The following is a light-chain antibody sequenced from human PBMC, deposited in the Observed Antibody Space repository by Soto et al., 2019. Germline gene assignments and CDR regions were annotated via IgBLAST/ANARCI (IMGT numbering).Light chain of an antibody. J-gene: IGKJ1*01. V-gene: IGKV3-15*01. Sequence: EILMTQSPATLSVSPGERATLSGRASQSVSNYLAWYQQIPGQPPRLLIYGASTRATGIPARFSGSGSGTEFTLTISSLQSEDFAVYYCQQYNNCPRTFGQGTKVDIK. CDR1: QSVSNY. CDR3: QQYNNCPRT. CDR2: GAS.